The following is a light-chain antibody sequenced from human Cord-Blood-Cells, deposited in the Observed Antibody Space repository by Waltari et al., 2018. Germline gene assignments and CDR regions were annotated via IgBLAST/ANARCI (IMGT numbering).Light chain of an antibody. CDR1: QGISRY. V-gene: IGKV1-9*01. Sequence: TQLTHTPPSLSASVVDRVPLTSRAGQGISRYVVWYQQKPGNAPKLLIYAAATLQCVVPSRFSSSGSGTEFSLTLSSLKPEDFPTYNCQLLYSYPTFGPGTKVDSK. CDR2: AAA. CDR3: QLLYSYPT. J-gene: IGKJ3*01.